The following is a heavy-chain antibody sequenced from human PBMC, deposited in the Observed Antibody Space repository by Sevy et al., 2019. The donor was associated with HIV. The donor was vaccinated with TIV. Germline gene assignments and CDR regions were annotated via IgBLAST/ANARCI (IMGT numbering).Heavy chain of an antibody. CDR1: EFIFDDYA. CDR3: AKDRGYSYSSIDF. D-gene: IGHD5-18*01. CDR2: ISWNSGAI. J-gene: IGHJ4*02. V-gene: IGHV3-9*01. Sequence: GGSLRLSCAASEFIFDDYAMHWVRQVPGRGLQWVSGISWNSGAIDYAHSVKGRFTMSRDNAKNSLYLQMNNLRLEDTALYYCAKDRGYSYSSIDFWGQGTLVTVSS.